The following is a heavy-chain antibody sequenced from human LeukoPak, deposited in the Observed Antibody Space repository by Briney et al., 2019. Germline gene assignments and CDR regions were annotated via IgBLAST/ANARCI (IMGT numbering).Heavy chain of an antibody. CDR1: GYTFTSYA. CDR3: ARAIVTYYDSSGYSGVQPDY. V-gene: IGHV1-3*01. J-gene: IGHJ4*02. Sequence: ASVKVSCKASGYTFTSYAMHWVRQAPGQRLEWMGWINAGNGNTKYSQEFQGRVTMTTDTSTSTAYMELRSLRSDDTAVYYCARAIVTYYDSSGYSGVQPDYWGQGTLVTVSS. D-gene: IGHD3-22*01. CDR2: INAGNGNT.